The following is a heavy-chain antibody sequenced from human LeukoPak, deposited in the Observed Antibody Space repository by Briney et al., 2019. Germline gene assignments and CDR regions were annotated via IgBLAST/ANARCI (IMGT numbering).Heavy chain of an antibody. D-gene: IGHD6-19*01. J-gene: IGHJ4*02. CDR2: ISGSDDGT. V-gene: IGHV3-23*01. Sequence: PGGSLRLSCAASGFTFSTYAMSWVRQIPGKGLEWVSAISGSDDGTYYADSVKGRFTISRDNSRNTLYLQMNTLRAEDTAVYYCAKDSEQWLPRYFDYWGQGTLVTVSS. CDR3: AKDSEQWLPRYFDY. CDR1: GFTFSTYA.